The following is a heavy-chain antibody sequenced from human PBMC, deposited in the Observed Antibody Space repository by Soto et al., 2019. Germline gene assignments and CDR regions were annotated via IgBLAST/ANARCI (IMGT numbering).Heavy chain of an antibody. CDR1: GGSLSSYY. V-gene: IGHV4-59*01. Sequence: SATLSLTCVFSGGSLSSYYWSWIRQPPGKGLEWIGYIYYSGSTNYNPSLKSRVTISVDTSKNQFSLKLSSVTAADTAVYYCARRHCSSTSCYLDIWGQGTMVT. J-gene: IGHJ3*02. CDR3: ARRHCSSTSCYLDI. D-gene: IGHD2-2*01. CDR2: IYYSGST.